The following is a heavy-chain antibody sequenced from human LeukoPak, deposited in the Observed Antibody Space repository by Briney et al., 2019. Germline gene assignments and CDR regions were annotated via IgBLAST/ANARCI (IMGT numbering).Heavy chain of an antibody. J-gene: IGHJ4*02. Sequence: PGGSLRLSCAASGFTFSSYSMNWVRQAPGKGLEWVSSISSSSSYIYYADSVKGRFTISRDNAKNSLYLQMNSLRAEDTAVYYCARHISPGIAAAGVLHYWGQGTLVTVSS. D-gene: IGHD6-13*01. CDR1: GFTFSSYS. V-gene: IGHV3-21*01. CDR3: ARHISPGIAAAGVLHY. CDR2: ISSSSSYI.